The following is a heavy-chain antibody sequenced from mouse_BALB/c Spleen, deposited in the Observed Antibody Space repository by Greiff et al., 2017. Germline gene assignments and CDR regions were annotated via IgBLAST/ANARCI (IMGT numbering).Heavy chain of an antibody. J-gene: IGHJ2*01. CDR2: ISDGGSYT. Sequence: EVMLVESGGGLVKPGGSLKLSCAASGFTFSDYYMYWVRQTPEKRLEWVATISDGGSYTYYPDSVKGRFTISRDNAKNNLYLQMSSLKSEDTAMYYCARSSSLDYWGQGTTLTVSS. CDR3: ARSSSLDY. V-gene: IGHV5-4*02. D-gene: IGHD1-1*01. CDR1: GFTFSDYY.